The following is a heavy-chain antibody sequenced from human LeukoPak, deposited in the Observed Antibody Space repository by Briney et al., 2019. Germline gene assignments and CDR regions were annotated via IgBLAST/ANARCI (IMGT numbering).Heavy chain of an antibody. CDR1: GFTFSNHW. D-gene: IGHD6-6*01. V-gene: IGHV3-7*01. Sequence: GGSLRLSCAASGFTFSNHWMSWVRQAPGKGLEWVANIKQDGSEKYYVDSVKGRFTISRDNAKNSLYLQMNTLRAEDTAVYYCVRDPLAAHLILDFWGQGTLVTVSS. J-gene: IGHJ4*02. CDR2: IKQDGSEK. CDR3: VRDPLAAHLILDF.